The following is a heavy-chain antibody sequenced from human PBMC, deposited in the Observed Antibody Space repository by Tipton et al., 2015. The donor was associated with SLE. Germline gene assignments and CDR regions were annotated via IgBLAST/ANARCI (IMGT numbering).Heavy chain of an antibody. CDR2: IYYSGST. Sequence: TLSLTCTVSGGSISSNSDYWGWIRQPPGKGLEWIGSIYYSGSTYNNPSLKSRVTISVDTSKNQFSLKLSSVTAADTAVYYCARRAYSSSWRLYFDYWGQGTLVTVSS. CDR1: GGSISSNSDY. CDR3: ARRAYSSSWRLYFDY. J-gene: IGHJ4*02. D-gene: IGHD6-13*01. V-gene: IGHV4-39*07.